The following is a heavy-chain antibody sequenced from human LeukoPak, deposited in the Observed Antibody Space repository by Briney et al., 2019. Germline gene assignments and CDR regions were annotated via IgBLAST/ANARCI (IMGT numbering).Heavy chain of an antibody. V-gene: IGHV4-4*07. J-gene: IGHJ3*02. Sequence: SETLSLTCTVSDGSISSYYWSWIRQPAGKGLEWIGRIYTSGSTNYNPSLKSRVTISVDTSKNQFSLKLSSVTAADTAVYYCARAPLTAMVPLYAFDIWGQGTMVTVSS. CDR1: DGSISSYY. CDR3: ARAPLTAMVPLYAFDI. CDR2: IYTSGST. D-gene: IGHD5-18*01.